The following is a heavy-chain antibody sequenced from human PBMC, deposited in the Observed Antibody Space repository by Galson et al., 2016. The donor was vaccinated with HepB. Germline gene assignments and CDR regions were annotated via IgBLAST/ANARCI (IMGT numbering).Heavy chain of an antibody. Sequence: SLRLSCAASGFAFSAFGMHWVRQAPGKGLEWVADIWHDGWTKHYADSMKGRFTISRDNSLHTLYLHVSTPRVEDTAVYYCARSSPVGATHAGLDYWGQGTLVTVSS. CDR2: IWHDGWTK. CDR1: GFAFSAFG. V-gene: IGHV3-33*01. J-gene: IGHJ4*02. D-gene: IGHD1-26*01. CDR3: ARSSPVGATHAGLDY.